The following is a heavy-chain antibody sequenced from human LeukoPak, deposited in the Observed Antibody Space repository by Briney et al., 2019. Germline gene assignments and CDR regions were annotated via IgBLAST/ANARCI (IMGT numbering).Heavy chain of an antibody. CDR1: GFTFSDFA. CDR3: SKGRSNFGYLSGDY. CDR2: MSGSGDAT. Sequence: GGSLRLSCAASGFTFSDFAMTWVRQAPGKGLEWVSAMSGSGDATYYADSVKGRFTISRDNSKSTLYLQMNDVETEDTAIYYCSKGRSNFGYLSGDYWGQGTLVTVSS. J-gene: IGHJ4*02. D-gene: IGHD1-20*01. V-gene: IGHV3-23*01.